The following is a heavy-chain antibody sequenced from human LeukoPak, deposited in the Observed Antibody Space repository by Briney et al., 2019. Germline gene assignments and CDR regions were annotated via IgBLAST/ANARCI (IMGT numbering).Heavy chain of an antibody. V-gene: IGHV4-30-4*01. Sequence: SQTLSPTCTVSGGSISSGDYYWSWIRQPPGKGLEWIGYIYYSGSTYYNPSLKSRVTISVDTSKNQFSLKLSSVTAADTAVYYCARDQATTYYYYGMDVWGQGTTVTVSS. J-gene: IGHJ6*02. D-gene: IGHD1-14*01. CDR1: GGSISSGDYY. CDR3: ARDQATTYYYYGMDV. CDR2: IYYSGST.